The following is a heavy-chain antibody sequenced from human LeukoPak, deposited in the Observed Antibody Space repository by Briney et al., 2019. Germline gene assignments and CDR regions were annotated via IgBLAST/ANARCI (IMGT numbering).Heavy chain of an antibody. V-gene: IGHV4-39*01. D-gene: IGHD3-22*01. CDR3: ARRGWLHSTVDY. Sequence: SETLSLTCTVSGGSISSSSYYWGWIRQPPGKGLEWIGSIYYSGSTYYNPSLKSRVTISVDTSKNQFSLKLSSVTAADTAVYYCARRGWLHSTVDYWGQGTLATVSS. CDR1: GGSISSSSYY. J-gene: IGHJ4*02. CDR2: IYYSGST.